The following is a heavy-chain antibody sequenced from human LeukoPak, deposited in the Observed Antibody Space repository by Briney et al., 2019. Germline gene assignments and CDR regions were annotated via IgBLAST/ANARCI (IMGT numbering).Heavy chain of an antibody. CDR3: AKGSSGYFVDL. CDR1: GLSIWNDW. V-gene: IGHV3-23*01. Sequence: GGSLRLSCTASGLSIWNDWMSWVRQAPGKGLEWVSAISNDGGGTNYADFVKGRFTISRDNSKNTLFLQMNSLRAEDTALYYCAKGSSGYFVDLWGQGTLVTVSS. CDR2: ISNDGGGT. D-gene: IGHD3-22*01. J-gene: IGHJ5*02.